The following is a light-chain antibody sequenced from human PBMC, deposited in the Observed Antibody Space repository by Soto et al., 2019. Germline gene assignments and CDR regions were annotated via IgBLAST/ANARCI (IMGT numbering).Light chain of an antibody. CDR1: SSDVGGYNY. V-gene: IGLV2-11*01. CDR3: SSYAGSYTWV. J-gene: IGLJ3*02. Sequence: QSALTQPRSVSGSPGQSVTISCTGTSSDVGGYNYVSWYQQHPGKAPKLMIYYVSKRPSGVPDRFSGSKSGNTASLTISGLQAADEADYYCSSYAGSYTWVFGGGTKVTVL. CDR2: YVS.